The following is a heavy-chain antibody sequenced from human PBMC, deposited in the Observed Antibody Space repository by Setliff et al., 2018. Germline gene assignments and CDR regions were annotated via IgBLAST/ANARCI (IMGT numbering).Heavy chain of an antibody. CDR3: ARDAWFGIV. D-gene: IGHD3-10*01. J-gene: IGHJ4*02. V-gene: IGHV4-39*07. Sequence: PSETLSLTCTVSGGSISSGDYYWSWIRQPPGKRLEWIGEIIHSGSTNYNPSLKSRVTISVDTSKNQFSLKLSSVTAADTAVYYCARDAWFGIVWGQGTLVTVSS. CDR2: IIHSGST. CDR1: GGSISSGDYY.